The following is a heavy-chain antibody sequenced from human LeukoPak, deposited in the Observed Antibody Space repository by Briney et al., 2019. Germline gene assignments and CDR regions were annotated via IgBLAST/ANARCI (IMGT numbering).Heavy chain of an antibody. CDR1: GFTFSSYW. CDR2: IKQDGSEK. J-gene: IGHJ4*02. D-gene: IGHD6-6*01. V-gene: IGHV3-7*01. CDR3: ARGERYSSSYLDY. Sequence: GGSLRLSCAASGFTFSSYWMSWVRQAPGKGLEWVANIKQDGSEKYYVDSVKGRFTISRDNAKNSLYLQMNSLRAEDTAVYYCARGERYSSSYLDYWGQGTLVTVSS.